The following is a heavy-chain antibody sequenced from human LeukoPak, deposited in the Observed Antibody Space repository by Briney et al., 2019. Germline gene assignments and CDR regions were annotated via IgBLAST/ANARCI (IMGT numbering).Heavy chain of an antibody. CDR1: GYTFTSYG. Sequence: GASVKVSCKASGYTFTSYGISWVRQAPGQGLEWMGWISAYNGNTNYAQKLQGRVTMTTDTSTSTAYMELRGLRSDDTAVYYCARGNFFGVVIRHLRFDYWGQGTLVTVSS. CDR2: ISAYNGNT. CDR3: ARGNFFGVVIRHLRFDY. D-gene: IGHD3-3*01. V-gene: IGHV1-18*01. J-gene: IGHJ4*02.